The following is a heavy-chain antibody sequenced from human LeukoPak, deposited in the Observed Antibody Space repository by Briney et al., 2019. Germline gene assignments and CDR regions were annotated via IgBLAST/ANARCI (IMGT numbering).Heavy chain of an antibody. J-gene: IGHJ4*02. V-gene: IGHV3-33*06. D-gene: IGHD3-3*01. CDR1: GLNFRNYG. Sequence: SGGSLRLSCAASGLNFRNYGMHWVRQAPGKGLEWVAVIWYDGSNQYYVDSVKGRFTVSKDNAKNMLYLQMNSLRAEDTAVYYCAKDPRVRIFAASLYYFDYWGQGTLVTVSS. CDR2: IWYDGSNQ. CDR3: AKDPRVRIFAASLYYFDY.